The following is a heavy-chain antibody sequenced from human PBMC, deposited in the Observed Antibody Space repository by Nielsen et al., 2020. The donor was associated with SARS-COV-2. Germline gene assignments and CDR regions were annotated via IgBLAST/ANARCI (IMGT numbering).Heavy chain of an antibody. CDR3: ARIQLGQRLFDFYYAMDV. V-gene: IGHV2-26*01. CDR2: IFSNDEK. D-gene: IGHD7-27*01. J-gene: IGHJ6*04. CDR1: GFSLSNGRAA. Sequence: SGPTLVQLPSILTLPRTVSGFSLSNGRAAINWIRKPPGKALEWLAHIFSNDEKSYSTSLKSRLTLSKDTSTSQVVLTMTNMDPVDTATYYCARIQLGQRLFDFYYAMDVWAKGTTVTGSA.